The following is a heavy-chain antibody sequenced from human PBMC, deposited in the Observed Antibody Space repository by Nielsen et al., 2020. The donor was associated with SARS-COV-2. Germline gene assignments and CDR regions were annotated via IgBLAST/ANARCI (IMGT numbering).Heavy chain of an antibody. D-gene: IGHD1-7*01. J-gene: IGHJ5*02. CDR1: GYSFTSYW. Sequence: GGSLRLSCKGSGYSFTSYWIGWVRQMPGKGLEWMGIIYPGDSDTRYSPSFQGQVTISADKSISTAYLQWSSLKASDTAMYYCARQQRSNWNYVGWFDPWGQGTLVTVSS. V-gene: IGHV5-51*01. CDR2: IYPGDSDT. CDR3: ARQQRSNWNYVGWFDP.